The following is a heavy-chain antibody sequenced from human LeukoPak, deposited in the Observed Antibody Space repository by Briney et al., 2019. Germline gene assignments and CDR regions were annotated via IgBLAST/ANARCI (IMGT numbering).Heavy chain of an antibody. CDR2: IKQDGSEK. D-gene: IGHD3-10*01. J-gene: IGHJ2*01. CDR3: ARDSRGYYYGLGIFWYFDL. CDR1: GFTFSSDW. Sequence: GGSLRLSCAASGFTFSSDWMSWVRQAPGKGLEWVANIKQDGSEKYYVDSVKGRFTISRDNAKNSLYLQMNSLRAEDTAVYYCARDSRGYYYGLGIFWYFDLWSRGTLVTVSS. V-gene: IGHV3-7*01.